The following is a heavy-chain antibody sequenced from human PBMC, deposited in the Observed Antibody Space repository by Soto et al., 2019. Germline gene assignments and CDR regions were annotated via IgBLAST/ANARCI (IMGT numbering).Heavy chain of an antibody. CDR2: ISYNGVSF. J-gene: IGHJ4*02. V-gene: IGHV3-9*01. Sequence: DVQLVESGGDLVQPGRSLRLSCVGSGFIFDDYAMHWVRQSPGRGLEWVSGISYNGVSFTYAASVRGRFTISRDNANNSLYLQRNSLTVADTAVYYCARAESGYPSPDHWGQGNLVTVSS. CDR1: GFIFDDYA. D-gene: IGHD5-12*01. CDR3: ARAESGYPSPDH.